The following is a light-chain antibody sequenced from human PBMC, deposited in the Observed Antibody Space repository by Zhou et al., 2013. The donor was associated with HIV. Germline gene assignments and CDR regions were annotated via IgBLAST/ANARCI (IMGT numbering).Light chain of an antibody. CDR2: GTS. J-gene: IGKJ3*01. Sequence: DIQLTQSPSSLSASVGDRVTITCRASQSISTYLNWYQQKPGKAPNLLIYGTSSLQSGVPSRFSGGGSGTDFTLTISSLQPEDFATYYCQQSYSTPRTFGP. CDR1: QSISTY. V-gene: IGKV1-39*01. CDR3: QQSYSTPRT.